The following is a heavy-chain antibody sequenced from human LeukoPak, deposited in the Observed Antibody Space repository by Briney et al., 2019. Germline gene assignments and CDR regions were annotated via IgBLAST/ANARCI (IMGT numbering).Heavy chain of an antibody. J-gene: IGHJ4*02. Sequence: ASVKVSCKASGYTFTSYDINWVRHATGQGLEWMGWMNPNSGNTGYAQKFQGRVTITRNTSISTAYMELSSLRSEDTAVYYCARRRAAAGTQHFDYWGQGTLVTVSS. CDR2: MNPNSGNT. D-gene: IGHD6-13*01. V-gene: IGHV1-8*03. CDR1: GYTFTSYD. CDR3: ARRRAAAGTQHFDY.